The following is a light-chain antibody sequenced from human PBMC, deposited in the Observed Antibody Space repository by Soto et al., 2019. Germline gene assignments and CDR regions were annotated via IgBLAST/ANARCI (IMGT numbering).Light chain of an antibody. Sequence: EIVLTQSPVALSLSPGERATLSCRASQSVSSTLLTWYQQKPGQSPRLLIYGVSSRATGIPDRFSGSGSGTDFTLTISILEPEDFAVYFCQHYGDSSWTFGQGTRVEIK. V-gene: IGKV3-20*01. CDR1: QSVSSTL. CDR2: GVS. J-gene: IGKJ1*01. CDR3: QHYGDSSWT.